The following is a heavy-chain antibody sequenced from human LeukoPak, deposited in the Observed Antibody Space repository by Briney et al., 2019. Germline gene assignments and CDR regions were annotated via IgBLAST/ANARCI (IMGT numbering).Heavy chain of an antibody. J-gene: IGHJ4*02. CDR3: ARAYYDSSGYCTGY. CDR1: GFTFSSYS. Sequence: PGGSLRLSCAASGFTFSSYSMNWVHQAPGKGLEWVSSISSSSSYIYYADSVKGRFTISRDNAKNSLYLQMNGLRAEDTAVYYCARAYYDSSGYCTGYWGQGTLVTVSS. CDR2: ISSSSSYI. D-gene: IGHD3-22*01. V-gene: IGHV3-21*01.